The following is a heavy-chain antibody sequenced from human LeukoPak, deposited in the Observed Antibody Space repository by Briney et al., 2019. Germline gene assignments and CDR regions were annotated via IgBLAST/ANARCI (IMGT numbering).Heavy chain of an antibody. J-gene: IGHJ3*02. D-gene: IGHD3-10*01. Sequence: SETLSLTCTVSGGSISSYYWNWIRQPPGKGLEWIGYIYYSGSTNYNPSLKSRVTISVDTSKNQFSLKLSSVTAADTAVYYCARQHYYGSGSRYAFDIWGQGTMVTVSS. CDR2: IYYSGST. V-gene: IGHV4-59*08. CDR1: GGSISSYY. CDR3: ARQHYYGSGSRYAFDI.